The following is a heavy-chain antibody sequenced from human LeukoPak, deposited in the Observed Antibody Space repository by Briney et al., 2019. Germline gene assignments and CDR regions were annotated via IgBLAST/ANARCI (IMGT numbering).Heavy chain of an antibody. J-gene: IGHJ4*02. D-gene: IGHD1-1*01. CDR1: GGSVRSGNYY. Sequence: SETLSLTCSVSGGSVRSGNYYWSWIRQPPGKGLEWIGYVDYSGSTSYNPSLRRRVTISLDTSKNQFSLKVMYLTAADTAVYYCARGIRTGYGYWGQGTLVTVSS. CDR2: VDYSGST. V-gene: IGHV4-61*01. CDR3: ARGIRTGYGY.